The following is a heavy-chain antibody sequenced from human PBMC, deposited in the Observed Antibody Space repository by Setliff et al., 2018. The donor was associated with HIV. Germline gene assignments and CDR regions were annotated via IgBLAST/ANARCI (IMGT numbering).Heavy chain of an antibody. Sequence: SCKASGYTFTDHYIHWVRQAPGQGLEWIGSMYHTGSTYYSPSLNSRFTISVDTSKNQFSLKLRSVTAADTAVYYCARQPLYNDYDWRSYYFDYWGQGSLVTVLL. J-gene: IGHJ4*02. V-gene: IGHV4-38-2*02. D-gene: IGHD5-12*01. CDR3: ARQPLYNDYDWRSYYFDY. CDR2: MYHTGST. CDR1: GYTFTDHY.